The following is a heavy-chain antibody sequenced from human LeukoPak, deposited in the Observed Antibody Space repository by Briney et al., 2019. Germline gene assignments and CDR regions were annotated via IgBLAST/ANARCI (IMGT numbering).Heavy chain of an antibody. D-gene: IGHD2-2*01. Sequence: KPGGSLRLSCAASGFTFSSYSMNWVRQAPGKGLEWVSSISSSSSYICYADSVKGRFTISRDNAKNSLYLQMNSLRAEDTAVYYCARDRAFSTSWDFDYWGQGTLVTVSS. CDR1: GFTFSSYS. J-gene: IGHJ4*02. V-gene: IGHV3-21*01. CDR3: ARDRAFSTSWDFDY. CDR2: ISSSSSYI.